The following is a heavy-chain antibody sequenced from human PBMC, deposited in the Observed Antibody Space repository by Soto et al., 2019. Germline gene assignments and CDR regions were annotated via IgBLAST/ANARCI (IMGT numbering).Heavy chain of an antibody. Sequence: QVQLQQWGAGLLKPSETLSLTCAVYGGSFSGYYWSWIRQPPGKGLEWIGEINHSGSTNYNPSLKGRVPRSVDPSKNQFSLKLSSVTAADTAVYYCARVFGYSSGWYNYYDGMDVWGQGTTVTVSS. CDR1: GGSFSGYY. CDR3: ARVFGYSSGWYNYYDGMDV. D-gene: IGHD6-19*01. V-gene: IGHV4-34*01. J-gene: IGHJ6*02. CDR2: INHSGST.